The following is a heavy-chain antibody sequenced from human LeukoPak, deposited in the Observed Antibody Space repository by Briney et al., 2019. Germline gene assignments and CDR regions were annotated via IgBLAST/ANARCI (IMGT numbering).Heavy chain of an antibody. CDR1: GGSISSSSYN. CDR3: ARDGEGCTSGVCDYDKDV. CDR2: FVHSGST. Sequence: SETLSLTCTVSGGSISSSSYNWGWIRQPPGKGLEWIGSFVHSGSTFYNPSLKSRVPISVDMSKNQVSLRLSSVTAADTAVYYCARDGEGCTSGVCDYDKDVWGKGTTVTVSS. D-gene: IGHD2-8*01. J-gene: IGHJ6*03. V-gene: IGHV4-39*07.